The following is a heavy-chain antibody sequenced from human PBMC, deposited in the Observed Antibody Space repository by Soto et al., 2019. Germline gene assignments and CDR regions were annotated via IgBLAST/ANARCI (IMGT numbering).Heavy chain of an antibody. CDR2: IYYSGST. D-gene: IGHD3-22*01. CDR3: ARPRYDSSGYQQQNWFDP. CDR1: GCSISISSYY. Sequence: SETRPLTGPFSGCSISISSYYLVWIRQPPGKWLEWIGSIYYSGSTYYNPSLKSRVTISVDTSKNQFSLKLSSVTAADTAVYYCARPRYDSSGYQQQNWFDPWGQGTLVTVSS. V-gene: IGHV4-39*01. J-gene: IGHJ5*02.